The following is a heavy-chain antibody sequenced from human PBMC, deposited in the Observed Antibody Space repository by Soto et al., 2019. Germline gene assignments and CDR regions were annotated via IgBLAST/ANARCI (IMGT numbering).Heavy chain of an antibody. CDR1: GGSISSYY. CDR2: VHHSWGS. D-gene: IGHD3-10*01. V-gene: IGHV4-59*08. J-gene: IGHJ6*02. Sequence: QVQLQESGPGLVKPSETMSLSCTVSGGSISSYYWSWFRQSPGKRMEWIGYVHHSWGSSYNPSLQSRVAISLDPAKSQSSLKVTSVTASDSAVYCCARQGFGPLHGLVDVWGQGTTVTVSS. CDR3: ARQGFGPLHGLVDV.